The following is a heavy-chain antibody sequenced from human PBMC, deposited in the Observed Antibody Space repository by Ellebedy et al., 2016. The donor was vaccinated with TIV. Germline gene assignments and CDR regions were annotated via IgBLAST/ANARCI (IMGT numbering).Heavy chain of an antibody. CDR1: GGSISSHY. CDR2: ISYSGST. V-gene: IGHV4-59*11. D-gene: IGHD6-13*01. CDR3: ARVVWQQPVSYAFDI. Sequence: MPSETLSLTCTVSGGSISSHYWSWIRQPPGKGLEWIGYISYSGSTNYNPSLKSRVTISVDTSKNQFSLRLSSMTAADTAVYYCARVVWQQPVSYAFDIWGQGTMVTVSS. J-gene: IGHJ3*02.